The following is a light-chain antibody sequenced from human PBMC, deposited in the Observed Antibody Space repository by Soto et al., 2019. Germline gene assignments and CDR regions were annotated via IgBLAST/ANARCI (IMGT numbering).Light chain of an antibody. Sequence: EIVLTQSPGTLSLSPGERATLSCRASQSVSSSYLAWYQQKPGQAPRLLIYGASSRATGIPARFSGSGSGTEFTLTISSLQSEDFAVYYCQQYNNWPPVTFGPRSKVDIK. J-gene: IGKJ3*01. CDR2: GAS. CDR1: QSVSSSY. V-gene: IGKV3-15*01. CDR3: QQYNNWPPVT.